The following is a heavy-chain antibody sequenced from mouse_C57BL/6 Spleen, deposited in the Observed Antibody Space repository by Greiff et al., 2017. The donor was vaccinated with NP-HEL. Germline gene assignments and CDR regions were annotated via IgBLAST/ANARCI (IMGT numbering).Heavy chain of an antibody. CDR1: GFTFSDYG. CDR3: ARGAEGFAY. D-gene: IGHD6-1*01. Sequence: EVKLEESGGGLVKPGGSLKLSCAASGFTFSDYGMHWVRQAPEKGLEWVAYISSGSSTIYYADTVKGRFTISRDNAKNTLFLQMTSLRSEDTAMYYCARGAEGFAYWGQGTLVTVSA. J-gene: IGHJ3*01. V-gene: IGHV5-17*01. CDR2: ISSGSSTI.